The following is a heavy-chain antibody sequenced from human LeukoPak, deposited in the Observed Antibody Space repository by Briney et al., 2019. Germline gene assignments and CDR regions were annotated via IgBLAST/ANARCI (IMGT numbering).Heavy chain of an antibody. D-gene: IGHD1-26*01. CDR1: GFTLRSYA. CDR2: LGISGDYA. V-gene: IGHV3-23*01. J-gene: IGHJ4*02. CDR3: AKEYSGSFSPFPSYFDY. Sequence: PGGSLRLSCVGSGFTLRSYAMSWVRQAPGKGPQWVSSLGISGDYAWYAGSVKGRFTISRDSSKNTLYLQMNSLRAEDTAVYYCAKEYSGSFSPFPSYFDYWGQGTLVTVSS.